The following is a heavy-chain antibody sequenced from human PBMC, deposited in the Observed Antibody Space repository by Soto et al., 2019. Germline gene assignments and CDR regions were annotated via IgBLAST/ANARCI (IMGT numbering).Heavy chain of an antibody. V-gene: IGHV4-39*01. Sequence: QLQLQESGPGLVKPSETLSLTCTVSGGSMSNDGYYWGWIRQPPGKGLEWIGSISYSGSTYYNPSLKSRVTISIDTSKKQFSLKLRSVTATDTAVYYCARHGSDRYGTPDYWGQGTLVTVSS. CDR1: GGSMSNDGYY. D-gene: IGHD4-17*01. CDR3: ARHGSDRYGTPDY. CDR2: ISYSGST. J-gene: IGHJ4*02.